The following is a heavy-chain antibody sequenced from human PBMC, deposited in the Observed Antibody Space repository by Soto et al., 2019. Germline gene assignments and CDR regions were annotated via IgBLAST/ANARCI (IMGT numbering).Heavy chain of an antibody. V-gene: IGHV4-31*03. CDR3: ARVLRDVLSDRYYWYFDL. CDR1: GASISSGGYY. Sequence: QVQLQESGPGLEKPSQTLSLTCTVSGASISSGGYYWGWIRQHPGKGLEWIGFIYYIGTSYYNPSLESRITLSVDTSKNHFSLNLTSVTAADTAVYYCARVLRDVLSDRYYWYFDLWGRGTLVTVSS. J-gene: IGHJ2*01. CDR2: IYYIGTS. D-gene: IGHD3-16*02.